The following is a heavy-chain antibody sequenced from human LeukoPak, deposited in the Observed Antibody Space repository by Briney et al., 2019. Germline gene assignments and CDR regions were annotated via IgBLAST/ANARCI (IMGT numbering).Heavy chain of an antibody. D-gene: IGHD6-25*01. CDR2: ISSSGSTI. J-gene: IGHJ4*02. Sequence: GGSLRLSCAASEFTFSSYVMAWVRQAPGKGLEWVSYISSSGSTIYYADSVKGRFTISRDNAKNSLYLQMNSLRAEDTAVYFCARRGSYFDYWGQGTLVTVSS. CDR1: EFTFSSYV. V-gene: IGHV3-11*01. CDR3: ARRGSYFDY.